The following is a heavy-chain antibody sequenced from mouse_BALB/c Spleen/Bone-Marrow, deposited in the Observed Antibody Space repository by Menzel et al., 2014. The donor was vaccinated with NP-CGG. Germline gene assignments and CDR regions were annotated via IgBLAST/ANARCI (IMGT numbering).Heavy chain of an antibody. CDR2: INPSNGGT. V-gene: IGHV1S81*02. J-gene: IGHJ1*01. Sequence: QVQLQQSGAELVRPGVSVKPSCKASGYTFTTYWMHWIKQRPELGLERIGEINPSNGGTNYNEKFKSKATLTVDKSSSTAYMQLSSLTSEDSAVYYCARSPGYWYFDVWGAGTTVTVSS. CDR1: GYTFTTYW. CDR3: ARSPGYWYFDV.